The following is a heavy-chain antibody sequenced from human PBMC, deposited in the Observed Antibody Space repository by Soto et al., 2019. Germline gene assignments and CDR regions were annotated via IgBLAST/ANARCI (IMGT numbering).Heavy chain of an antibody. J-gene: IGHJ4*02. CDR2: MNPNRSNT. D-gene: IGHD4-17*01. Sequence: QVQLVQYGAEVKKPGASVKVSCKASGYTFTSYDINWVRQATGQGIEWMGWMNPNRSNTGYEQKFQGRATMNRNTSISTAYMELSSLRSEDTAVYYCARGRANTVTKVDYWGQGTLVTVSS. CDR3: ARGRANTVTKVDY. V-gene: IGHV1-8*01. CDR1: GYTFTSYD.